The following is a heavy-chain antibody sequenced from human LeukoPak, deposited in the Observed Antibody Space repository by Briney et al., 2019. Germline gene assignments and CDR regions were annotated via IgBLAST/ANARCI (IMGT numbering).Heavy chain of an antibody. D-gene: IGHD3-16*02. Sequence: PSETLSLTCAVYGGSFSGYYWSWIRQPPGKGLEWIGEINHSGSTNYNPSLKSRVTISVDTSKNQFSLKLSSVTAADTAVYYCARGWSDYIWGSYRSQSPLNNWFDPWGQGTPVTVSS. CDR1: GGSFSGYY. CDR2: INHSGST. V-gene: IGHV4-34*01. J-gene: IGHJ5*02. CDR3: ARGWSDYIWGSYRSQSPLNNWFDP.